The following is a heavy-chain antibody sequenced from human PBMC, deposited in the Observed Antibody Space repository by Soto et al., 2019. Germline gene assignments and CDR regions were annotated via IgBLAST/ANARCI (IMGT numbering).Heavy chain of an antibody. D-gene: IGHD3-9*01. CDR2: IYYSGST. Sequence: SETLSLTCTVSGGSISSYYWSWIRQPPGKGLEWIGYIYYSGSTNYNPSLKSRVTISVDTSKNQFSLKLSSVTAADTAVYYCARATYYDILTGYYSEGDYYGMDVCGQGTTVTVSS. CDR3: ARATYYDILTGYYSEGDYYGMDV. J-gene: IGHJ6*02. CDR1: GGSISSYY. V-gene: IGHV4-59*01.